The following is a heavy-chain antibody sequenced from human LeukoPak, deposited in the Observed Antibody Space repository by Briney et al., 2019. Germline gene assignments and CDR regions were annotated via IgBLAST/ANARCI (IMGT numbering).Heavy chain of an antibody. J-gene: IGHJ4*02. CDR1: GFTFSAYA. Sequence: GGSLRLSCAASGFTFSAYAMSWVRQAPGKGLEWVTAISGSGGSTYYADSVKGRFTISRDNSKNTLYLQMNSLRAEDTAVYYCAKLSSRPVRRPDYDSGGNPFDYWGQGTLVTVSS. CDR2: ISGSGGST. V-gene: IGHV3-23*01. D-gene: IGHD3-22*01. CDR3: AKLSSRPVRRPDYDSGGNPFDY.